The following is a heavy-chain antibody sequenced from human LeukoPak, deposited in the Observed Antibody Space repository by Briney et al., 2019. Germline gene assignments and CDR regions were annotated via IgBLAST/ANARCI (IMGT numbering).Heavy chain of an antibody. CDR1: EFTFKQYS. V-gene: IGHV3-48*04. CDR2: ISSSSMTI. J-gene: IGHJ3*02. D-gene: IGHD5-12*01. Sequence: GGSLRLSCGTSEFTFKQYSMNWVRQAPGKGREWVSYISSSSMTIYYADSVKGRFTTSRDNAKNSLYLQMNSLRAEDTAVYYCARDGRGYSGTPESFDIWGQGTMVTVSS. CDR3: ARDGRGYSGTPESFDI.